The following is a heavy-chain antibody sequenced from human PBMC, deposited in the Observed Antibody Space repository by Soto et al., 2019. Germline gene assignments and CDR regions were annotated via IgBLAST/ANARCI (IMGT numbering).Heavy chain of an antibody. CDR1: GGSISSSSYY. J-gene: IGHJ4*02. CDR3: ARMRNYFGY. V-gene: IGHV4-39*01. Sequence: PSETLSLTCTVSGGSISSSSYYWGWIRQPPGKGLEWIGSIYYSGSTYYNPSLKSRVTISVDTSKNQFSLKLSSVTAADTAVYYCARMRNYFGYWGQGTLVTVSS. CDR2: IYYSGST.